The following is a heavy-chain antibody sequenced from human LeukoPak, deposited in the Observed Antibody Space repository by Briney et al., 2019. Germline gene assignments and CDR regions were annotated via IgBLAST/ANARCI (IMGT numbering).Heavy chain of an antibody. J-gene: IGHJ4*02. V-gene: IGHV4-34*01. CDR3: ARGRLLEWLLAFDY. CDR2: INHSGST. D-gene: IGHD3-3*01. CDR1: GGSFSGYY. Sequence: SETLSLTCAVYGGSFSGYYWSWIRQPPGKGLEWIGEINHSGSTNYNPSLKSRVTISVDTSKDQFSLKLSSVTAADTAVYYCARGRLLEWLLAFDYWGQGTLVTVSS.